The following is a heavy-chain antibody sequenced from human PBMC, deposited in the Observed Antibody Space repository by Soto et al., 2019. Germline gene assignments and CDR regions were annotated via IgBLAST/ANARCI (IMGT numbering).Heavy chain of an antibody. CDR2: MNPNSGNT. V-gene: IGHV1-8*01. CDR1: GYTFTSYD. J-gene: IGHJ4*02. Sequence: ASVKVSSKASGYTFTSYDINSLRQATGPGLEWMGWMNPNSGNTGYAQKFQGRVTMTRNTSISTAYMELSSLRSEDTAVYYCGRTLYGDNVDYRGQGTRVTVSS. CDR3: GRTLYGDNVDY. D-gene: IGHD4-17*01.